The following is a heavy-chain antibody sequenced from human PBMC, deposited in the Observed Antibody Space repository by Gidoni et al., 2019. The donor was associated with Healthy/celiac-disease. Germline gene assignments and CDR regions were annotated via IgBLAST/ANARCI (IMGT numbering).Heavy chain of an antibody. CDR3: ARGVVVAAKNYYYYGMDV. Sequence: QVQLQQWGAGLLKPSETLSLTCAVYGGSFSRYYWCWIRQPPGKGLEWIGEINHSGSTNYNPSLKSRVTISVDTSKNQFSLKLSSVTAADTAVYYCARGVVVAAKNYYYYGMDVWGQGTTVTVSS. J-gene: IGHJ6*02. CDR1: GGSFSRYY. V-gene: IGHV4-34*01. D-gene: IGHD2-15*01. CDR2: INHSGST.